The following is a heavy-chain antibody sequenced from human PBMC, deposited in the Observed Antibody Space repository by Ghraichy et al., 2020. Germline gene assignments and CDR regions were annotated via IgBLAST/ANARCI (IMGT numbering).Heavy chain of an antibody. J-gene: IGHJ4*02. CDR1: GFTFSNYW. D-gene: IGHD3-10*01. Sequence: LSLTCAASGFTFSNYWMSWVRQAPGKGLEWVANIKQDGSEKYYVDSVRGRFTISRDNAKNSLYLQMNSLRGEDTAVYYCARGEGFGYWGQGTLVTVSS. CDR3: ARGEGFGY. CDR2: IKQDGSEK. V-gene: IGHV3-7*01.